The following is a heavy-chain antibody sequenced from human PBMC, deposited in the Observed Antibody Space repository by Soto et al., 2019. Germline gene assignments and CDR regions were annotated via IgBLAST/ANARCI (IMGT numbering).Heavy chain of an antibody. CDR3: ARAPVLRYFDWTPIPFDY. V-gene: IGHV4-34*01. J-gene: IGHJ4*02. D-gene: IGHD3-9*01. CDR2: INHSGST. CDR1: GGSFSGYY. Sequence: PSETLSLTCAVYGGSFSGYYWSWIRQPPGKGLEWIGEINHSGSTNYNPSLKSRVTISVDTSKNQFSLKPSSVTAADTAVYYCARAPVLRYFDWTPIPFDYWGQGTLVTVSS.